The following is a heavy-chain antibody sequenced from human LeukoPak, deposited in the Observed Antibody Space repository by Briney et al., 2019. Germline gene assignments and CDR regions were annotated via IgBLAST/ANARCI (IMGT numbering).Heavy chain of an antibody. D-gene: IGHD6-19*01. CDR1: GFTFSSYD. V-gene: IGHV3-21*01. J-gene: IGHJ4*02. Sequence: GGSLRLSCAASGFTFSSYDMHWVRQATGKGLEWVSSISSSSSYIYYADSVKGRFTISRDNAKDTLYLQMNSLRAEDTGVYYCAVHHRSGWHMNFDYWGQGTLVTVSS. CDR3: AVHHRSGWHMNFDY. CDR2: ISSSSSYI.